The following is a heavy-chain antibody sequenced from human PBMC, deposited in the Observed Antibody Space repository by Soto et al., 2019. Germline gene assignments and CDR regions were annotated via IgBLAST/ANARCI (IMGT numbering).Heavy chain of an antibody. CDR2: ITGGGSTT. Sequence: EVHLLESGGGLVQPGGSLRLSCAASGFTSYNYAMTWVRQAPGKGLEWVSSITGGGSTTYYADSVKGRFTMSRDDSKNMLYLQMNPLRAEDTAVYYCAKTGGGQGGGWHFDYWGQGTLVTVSS. CDR1: GFTSYNYA. V-gene: IGHV3-23*01. CDR3: AKTGGGQGGGWHFDY. J-gene: IGHJ4*02. D-gene: IGHD6-19*01.